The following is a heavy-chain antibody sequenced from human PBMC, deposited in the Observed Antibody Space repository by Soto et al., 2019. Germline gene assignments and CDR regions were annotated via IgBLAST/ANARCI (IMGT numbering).Heavy chain of an antibody. CDR3: AREAARNWFDP. J-gene: IGHJ5*02. V-gene: IGHV3-30-3*01. CDR1: GFTFSSYA. Sequence: QPGGSLRLSCAASGFTFSSYAMHWVRQAPGKGLEWVAVISYDGSNKYYADSVKGRFTISRDNSKNTLYLQMNSLRAEDTAVYYCAREAARNWFDPWGQGTLVTVSS. D-gene: IGHD2-15*01. CDR2: ISYDGSNK.